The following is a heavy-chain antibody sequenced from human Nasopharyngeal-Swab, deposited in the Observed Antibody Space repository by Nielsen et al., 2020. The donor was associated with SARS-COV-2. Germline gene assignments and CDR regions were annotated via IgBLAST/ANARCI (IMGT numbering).Heavy chain of an antibody. J-gene: IGHJ4*02. V-gene: IGHV1-46*01. Sequence: WVRQAGGQGLEWMGIINPKGGSTNYAQKFLGRITMTRDTPTTTVYMELSSLRSEDTAVYYCARDIGDYRSFAYWGQGTLVTVSS. D-gene: IGHD4-17*01. CDR2: INPKGGST. CDR3: ARDIGDYRSFAY.